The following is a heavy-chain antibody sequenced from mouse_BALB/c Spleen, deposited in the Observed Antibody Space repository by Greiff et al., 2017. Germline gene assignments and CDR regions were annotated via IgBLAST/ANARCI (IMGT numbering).Heavy chain of an antibody. V-gene: IGHV1-9*01. J-gene: IGHJ4*01. CDR2: ILPGSGST. D-gene: IGHD3-3*01. CDR1: GYTFSSYW. CDR3: ARKGYFYAMDY. Sequence: QVQLKQSGAELMKPGASVKISCKATGYTFSSYWIEWVKQRPGHGLEWIGEILPGSGSTNYNEKFKGKATFTADTSSNTAYMQLSSLTSEDSAVDYCARKGYFYAMDYWGQGTSVTVSS.